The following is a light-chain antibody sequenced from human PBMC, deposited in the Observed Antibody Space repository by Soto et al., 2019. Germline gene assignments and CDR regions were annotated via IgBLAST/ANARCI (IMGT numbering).Light chain of an antibody. CDR3: SSYTSSSTLV. CDR2: EVS. CDR1: SSDVGGYNY. V-gene: IGLV2-14*01. Sequence: QSAQTQPASVSRSPGQSITISCTGTSSDVGGYNYVSWYQQHPGKAPKLMIYEVSNRPSGVSNRFSGSKSGNTASLTISGLQAEDETDYYCSSYTSSSTLVFGTGTKLTVL. J-gene: IGLJ1*01.